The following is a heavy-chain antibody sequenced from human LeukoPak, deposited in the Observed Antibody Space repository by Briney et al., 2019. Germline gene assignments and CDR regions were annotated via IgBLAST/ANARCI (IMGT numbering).Heavy chain of an antibody. CDR1: GGSISSNSYY. Sequence: PSETLSLTCAVSGGSISSNSYYWGWIRQPPGKGLEWIGSIYYSGSTYYNPSLKSRVTISVDTSKNQFSLKLSSVTAADTAVYYCSGGSYNSGRLHDYWGQGTQVIVSS. V-gene: IGHV4-39*07. CDR3: SGGSYNSGRLHDY. CDR2: IYYSGST. D-gene: IGHD6-19*01. J-gene: IGHJ4*02.